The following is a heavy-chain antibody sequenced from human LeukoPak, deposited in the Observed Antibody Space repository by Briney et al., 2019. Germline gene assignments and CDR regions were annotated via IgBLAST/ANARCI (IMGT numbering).Heavy chain of an antibody. CDR3: TTGGQQTPYYYGMDV. V-gene: IGHV3-15*01. J-gene: IGHJ6*02. CDR2: IKSETDGGTT. Sequence: GGSLRLSCAASGFTFSNAWMSWVRQAPGKGLEWVGRIKSETDGGTTDYAAPVKGRFTISRDDSKNTLYLQMNNLKTEDTAVYYCTTGGQQTPYYYGMDVWGQGTTVTVSS. D-gene: IGHD6-13*01. CDR1: GFTFSNAW.